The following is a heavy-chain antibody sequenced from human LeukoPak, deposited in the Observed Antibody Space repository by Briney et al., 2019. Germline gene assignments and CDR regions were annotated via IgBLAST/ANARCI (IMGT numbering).Heavy chain of an antibody. Sequence: ASVKVSCKASGYTFTSYYMHWVRQAPGQGLEWMGIINPSGGSTSYAQKFQGRVTMTRDMSTSTVYMELSSLRSEDTAVYYCARALGATRDFDYWGQGTLVTVSS. CDR1: GYTFTSYY. V-gene: IGHV1-46*01. J-gene: IGHJ4*02. CDR2: INPSGGST. CDR3: ARALGATRDFDY. D-gene: IGHD1-26*01.